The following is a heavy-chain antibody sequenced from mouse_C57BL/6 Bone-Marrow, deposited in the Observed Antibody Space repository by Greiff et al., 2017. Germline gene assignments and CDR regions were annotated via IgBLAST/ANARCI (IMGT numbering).Heavy chain of an antibody. CDR2: ISSGGSYT. J-gene: IGHJ2*01. CDR3: ARHPDRGDFDY. CDR1: GFTFSSYG. V-gene: IGHV5-6*01. Sequence: EVKVVESGGDLVKPGGSLKLSCAASGFTFSSYGMSWVRQTPDKRLEWVATISSGGSYTYYPASVQGRFTISRDTATNTLYLQLSSLKSEDTAMYYCARHPDRGDFDYWGQGTTLTVSS.